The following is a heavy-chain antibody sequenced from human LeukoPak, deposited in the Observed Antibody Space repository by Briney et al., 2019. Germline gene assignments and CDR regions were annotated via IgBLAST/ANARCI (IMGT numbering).Heavy chain of an antibody. D-gene: IGHD3-22*01. Sequence: GGSLRLSCAASGFTFSSYAMSWVRQAPGKGLEWVSAISGSGGSTYYADSVKGRFTISRDNSKNTLYLQMNSLRAEDTAVYYCAKDVYYYDSSGGIDYWGQGTLVTVSS. J-gene: IGHJ4*02. CDR3: AKDVYYYDSSGGIDY. CDR1: GFTFSSYA. V-gene: IGHV3-23*01. CDR2: ISGSGGST.